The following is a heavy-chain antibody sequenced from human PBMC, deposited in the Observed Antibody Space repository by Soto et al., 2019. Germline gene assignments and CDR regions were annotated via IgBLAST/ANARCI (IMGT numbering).Heavy chain of an antibody. CDR3: ARDAGGSMPVDY. Sequence: GGSLRLAFAASEFTFSTYCMHWVRQAPGKGLEWVAVISYDGSNKYYADSVKGRFTISRDNSKNTLYLQINSLRVEDTAVYFCARDAGGSMPVDYWGQGTLVTVSS. CDR1: EFTFSTYC. J-gene: IGHJ4*02. V-gene: IGHV3-30*03. D-gene: IGHD2-2*01. CDR2: ISYDGSNK.